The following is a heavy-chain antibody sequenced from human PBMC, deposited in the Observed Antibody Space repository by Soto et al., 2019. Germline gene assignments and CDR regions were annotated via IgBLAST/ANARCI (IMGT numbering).Heavy chain of an antibody. CDR2: ISSNGGST. V-gene: IGHV3-64*02. J-gene: IGHJ4*02. Sequence: QPGGSLRLSCAASGFTFSSYDMHWVRQAPGKGLEYVSAISSNGGSTYYADSVKGRFTISRDNSKNTLYLQMGSLRAEDTAVYYCARTRSGGSRDFDYWGQGTLVTVSS. CDR3: ARTRSGGSRDFDY. D-gene: IGHD2-15*01. CDR1: GFTFSSYD.